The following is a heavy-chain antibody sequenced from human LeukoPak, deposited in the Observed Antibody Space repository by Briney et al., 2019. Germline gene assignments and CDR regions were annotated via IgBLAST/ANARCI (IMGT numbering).Heavy chain of an antibody. J-gene: IGHJ5*02. Sequence: SETLSLTCTVSGGSIISGDFYWGWIRQPPGKGLEWIGNIYYSGTTYYNPSLKSRVTISVDTSKNQFSLKLSSVTAADTAVYYCARDRLQLQSWGQGTLVTVSS. D-gene: IGHD1-1*01. CDR3: ARDRLQLQS. V-gene: IGHV4-39*07. CDR1: GGSIISGDFY. CDR2: IYYSGTT.